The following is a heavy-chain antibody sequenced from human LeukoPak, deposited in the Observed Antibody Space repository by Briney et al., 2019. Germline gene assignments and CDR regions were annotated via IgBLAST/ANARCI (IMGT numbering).Heavy chain of an antibody. J-gene: IGHJ4*02. CDR2: ISSTSDTI. CDR1: GFTFSSFS. V-gene: IGHV3-48*01. CDR3: ATDLSRTYYYDSSGPKADY. D-gene: IGHD3-22*01. Sequence: GGSLRLSCAGSGFTFSSFSMSWVRQAPGRGLEWLSYISSTSDTIHYADSVKGRFTISRDNAKKSLYLQMNSLRSEDTAVYYCATDLSRTYYYDSSGPKADYWGQGTLVTVSS.